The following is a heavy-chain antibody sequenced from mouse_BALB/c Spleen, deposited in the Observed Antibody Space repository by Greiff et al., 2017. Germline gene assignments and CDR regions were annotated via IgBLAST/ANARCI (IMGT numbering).Heavy chain of an antibody. D-gene: IGHD2-1*01. V-gene: IGHV2-9*02. Sequence: VKLMESGPGLVAPSQSLSITCSVSGFSFTSYGVNWVRQPPGKSLEWLGVIWAGGSTNYNSALMSRLSISKDNSKSQVFLKMNSLQTDDTAMYYCARQGNYTGFAYWGQGTLVTVSA. CDR3: ARQGNYTGFAY. CDR1: GFSFTSYG. CDR2: IWAGGST. J-gene: IGHJ3*01.